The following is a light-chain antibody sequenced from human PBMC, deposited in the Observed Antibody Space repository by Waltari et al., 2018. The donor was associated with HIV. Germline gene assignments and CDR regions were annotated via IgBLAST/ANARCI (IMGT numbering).Light chain of an antibody. CDR1: SSDVGGYDS. J-gene: IGLJ1*01. V-gene: IGLV2-8*01. Sequence: QSALTQPPSASGSPGPSVTISCSGTSSDVGGYDSVSWYQQHPGKAPKLMIYEVSKRPSGVPDRFSGSKSGNTASLTVSGLQAEDEADYYCSSHAGSNNYVFGTGTKVTVL. CDR3: SSHAGSNNYV. CDR2: EVS.